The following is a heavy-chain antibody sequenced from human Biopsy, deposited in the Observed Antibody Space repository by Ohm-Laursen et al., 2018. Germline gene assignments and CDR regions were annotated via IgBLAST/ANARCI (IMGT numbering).Heavy chain of an antibody. D-gene: IGHD1-26*01. CDR1: GYTFTDSY. Sequence: GASVKVPCKASGYTFTDSYMHWVRQAPGQGLEWMGWINPNSGGTNYAQKFQGRVTMTRDTSMSTAYMELNRLRSDDTAVYYCARGGLNYWYFDLWGRGTLVIVSS. CDR2: INPNSGGT. J-gene: IGHJ2*01. CDR3: ARGGLNYWYFDL. V-gene: IGHV1-2*02.